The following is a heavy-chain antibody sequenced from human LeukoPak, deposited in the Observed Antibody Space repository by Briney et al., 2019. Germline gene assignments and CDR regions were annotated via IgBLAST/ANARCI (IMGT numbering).Heavy chain of an antibody. CDR3: ARERQEPTYNWFDP. Sequence: SETLSLTCAVYGGSFSGYYWSWIRQPPGKGLEWIGYIYYSGSTNYNPSLKSRVTISVDTSKNQFSLKLSSVTAADTAVYYCARERQEPTYNWFDPWGQGTLVTVSS. CDR2: IYYSGST. V-gene: IGHV4-59*01. D-gene: IGHD1-14*01. J-gene: IGHJ5*02. CDR1: GGSFSGYY.